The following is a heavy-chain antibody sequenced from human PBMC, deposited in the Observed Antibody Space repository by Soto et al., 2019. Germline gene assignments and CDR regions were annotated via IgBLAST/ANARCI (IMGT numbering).Heavy chain of an antibody. CDR1: GFTFDDYA. CDR2: ISWNSGSI. CDR3: AKDRRYCSSTSCPYYYYGMDV. D-gene: IGHD2-2*01. V-gene: IGHV3-9*01. J-gene: IGHJ6*02. Sequence: GGSLRLSCSASGFTFDDYAMHWVRQAPGKGLEWVSGISWNSGSIGYADSVKGRFTISRDNAKNSLYLQMNSLRAEDTALYYCAKDRRYCSSTSCPYYYYGMDVWGQGTTVTVSS.